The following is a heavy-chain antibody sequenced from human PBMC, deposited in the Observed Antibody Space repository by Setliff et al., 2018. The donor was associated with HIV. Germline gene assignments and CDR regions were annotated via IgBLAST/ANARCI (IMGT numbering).Heavy chain of an antibody. Sequence: SETLSLTCTVSGGFLSRSTYYWGWIRQPPGKGLEWIGALSSNGNTYYNPSLKSRVTLSIDSSKNQISLKLTAVTAADSAVYYCAREGDGIDFWGQGTLVTVSS. CDR3: AREGDGIDF. CDR2: LSSNGNT. D-gene: IGHD2-21*02. J-gene: IGHJ4*02. CDR1: GGFLSRSTYY. V-gene: IGHV4-39*02.